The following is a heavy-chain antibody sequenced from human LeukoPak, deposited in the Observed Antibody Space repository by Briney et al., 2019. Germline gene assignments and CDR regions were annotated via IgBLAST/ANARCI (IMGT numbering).Heavy chain of an antibody. D-gene: IGHD3-3*01. V-gene: IGHV3-74*01. J-gene: IGHJ6*03. CDR2: INTDGSST. CDR1: GFTFSSHW. CDR3: ARNVRGDFWSGLLIRSYYIDV. Sequence: PGGSLRLSCAASGFTFSSHWIHWVRHVPGKGLVWVSRINTDGSSTSFADSVKGRFTISRDNAKNTVYLQMNSLRAEDTAVYYCARNVRGDFWSGLLIRSYYIDVWGKGTTVTVSS.